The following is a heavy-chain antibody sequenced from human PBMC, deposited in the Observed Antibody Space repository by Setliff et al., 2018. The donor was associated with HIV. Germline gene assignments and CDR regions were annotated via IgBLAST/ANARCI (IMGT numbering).Heavy chain of an antibody. J-gene: IGHJ4*02. D-gene: IGHD3-10*01. V-gene: IGHV4-39*01. Sequence: SETLSLTCTVSGASISSGSYYWGWIRQPPGKGLEWIGNIFYTGNTYYTSSLKSRVTISADTSKNHFSLKLNSVTAADTAVYYCAISYYYGSGIPGYYFDYWGQGTLVTVSS. CDR2: IFYTGNT. CDR1: GASISSGSYY. CDR3: AISYYYGSGIPGYYFDY.